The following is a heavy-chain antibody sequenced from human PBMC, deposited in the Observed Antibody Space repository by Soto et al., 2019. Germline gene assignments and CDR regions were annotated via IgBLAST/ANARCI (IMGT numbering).Heavy chain of an antibody. CDR3: ARDITPKLLWSLFDP. J-gene: IGHJ5*02. Sequence: ASVKVSCKASGYTFTSYGISWVRQAPGQGLEWMGWINAGNGNTKYSQKFQGRVTITRDTSASTAYMELSSLRSEDTAVYYCARDITPKLLWSLFDPWGQGTLVTVSS. CDR2: INAGNGNT. V-gene: IGHV1-3*01. CDR1: GYTFTSYG. D-gene: IGHD3-10*01.